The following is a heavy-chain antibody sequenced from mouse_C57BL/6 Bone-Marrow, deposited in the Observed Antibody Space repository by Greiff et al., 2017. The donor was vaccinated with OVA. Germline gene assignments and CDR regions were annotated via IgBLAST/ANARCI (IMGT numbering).Heavy chain of an antibody. V-gene: IGHV2-5*01. Sequence: VQLVESGPGLVQPSQSLSITCTVSGFSLTSYGVHWVRQSPGKGLEWLGVIWRGGSTDYNAAFMSRLSITKDNSKSQVFFKMNSLQADDTAIYYCAKNYGSSPYYFDYWGQGTTLTVSS. J-gene: IGHJ2*01. CDR3: AKNYGSSPYYFDY. CDR2: IWRGGST. CDR1: GFSLTSYG. D-gene: IGHD1-1*01.